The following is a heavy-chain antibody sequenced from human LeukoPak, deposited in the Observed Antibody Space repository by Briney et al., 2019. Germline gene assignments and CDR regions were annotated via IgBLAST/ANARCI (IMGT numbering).Heavy chain of an antibody. D-gene: IGHD6-13*01. CDR1: GGSFNGYY. CDR2: INHSGST. Sequence: SETLSFTSAVYGGSFNGYYWSWIRHPPGKGLEWIGKINHSGSTNYNPSLKSRVTISVDTSKNQFSLKLSSVTAADTAVYYCARYSSSEYYDYWGQGTLVTVSA. CDR3: ARYSSSEYYDY. J-gene: IGHJ4*02. V-gene: IGHV4-34*01.